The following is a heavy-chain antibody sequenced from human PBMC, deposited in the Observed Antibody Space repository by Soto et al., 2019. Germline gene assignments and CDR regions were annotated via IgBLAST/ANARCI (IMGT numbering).Heavy chain of an antibody. D-gene: IGHD2-15*01. Sequence: ASVKVSCKVSGYTLTELSMHWVRQAPGKGLEWMGGFDPEDGETIYAQKFQGRVTMTEDTSTDTAYMELSRLRSDDTAVYYCARSVVVVAANAFDIWGQGTMVTVSS. CDR3: ARSVVVVAANAFDI. V-gene: IGHV1-24*01. J-gene: IGHJ3*02. CDR1: GYTLTELS. CDR2: FDPEDGET.